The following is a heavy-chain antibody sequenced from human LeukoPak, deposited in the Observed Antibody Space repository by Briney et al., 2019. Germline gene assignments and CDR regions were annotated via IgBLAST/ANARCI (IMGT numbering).Heavy chain of an antibody. CDR3: ASIQLLLSLS. Sequence: GGSLRLSCAASGFTFSSYAMHWVRQAPGKGLEWVAVISYDGSNKYYADSVKGRFTISRDNSKNTLYLQMNSLRAEDTAVYYCASIQLLLSLSWGQGTMVTVSS. D-gene: IGHD2-2*01. CDR2: ISYDGSNK. J-gene: IGHJ3*01. V-gene: IGHV3-30-3*01. CDR1: GFTFSSYA.